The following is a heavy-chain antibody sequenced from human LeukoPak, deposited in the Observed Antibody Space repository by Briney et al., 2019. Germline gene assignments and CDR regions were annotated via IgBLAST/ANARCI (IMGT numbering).Heavy chain of an antibody. V-gene: IGHV3-23*01. Sequence: GGSLRLSCAASGFTFSSYAMSWVRQAPGKGLEWVSAISGSGGSTYYADSVKGRFTISRDNSKNTLYLQMNSLRAEDTAVYYCKPNPYYDLWSGYSPIYYYGMDVWGQGTRSPSP. CDR3: KPNPYYDLWSGYSPIYYYGMDV. CDR1: GFTFSSYA. D-gene: IGHD3-3*01. CDR2: ISGSGGST. J-gene: IGHJ6*02.